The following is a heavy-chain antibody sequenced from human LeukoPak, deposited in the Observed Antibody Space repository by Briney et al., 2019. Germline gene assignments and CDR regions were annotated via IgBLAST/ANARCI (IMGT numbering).Heavy chain of an antibody. CDR3: AKGNPPYSSSWYFDY. J-gene: IGHJ4*02. CDR2: ISYDGSNK. CDR1: GFTFSSYG. D-gene: IGHD6-13*01. Sequence: GGSLRLSCAASGFTFSSYGMHWVRQAPGKGLEWVAVISYDGSNKYYADSVKGRFTISRDNSKNMLYLQMNSLRAEDTAVYYCAKGNPPYSSSWYFDYWGQGTLVTVSS. V-gene: IGHV3-30*18.